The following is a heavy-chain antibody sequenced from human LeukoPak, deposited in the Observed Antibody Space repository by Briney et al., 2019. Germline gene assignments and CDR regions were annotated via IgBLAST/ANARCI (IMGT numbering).Heavy chain of an antibody. CDR2: ISGSGGST. CDR1: GFTFSSYA. J-gene: IGHJ1*01. CDR3: ARAPYSGSYDAEYFQH. D-gene: IGHD1-26*01. Sequence: PGGSLRLSCAVSGFTFSSYAMSWVRQAPGKGLEWVSAISGSGGSTYYAGSVKGRFTISRDNSKNTLYLQMNSLRAEDTAVYYCARAPYSGSYDAEYFQHWGQGTLVTVSS. V-gene: IGHV3-23*01.